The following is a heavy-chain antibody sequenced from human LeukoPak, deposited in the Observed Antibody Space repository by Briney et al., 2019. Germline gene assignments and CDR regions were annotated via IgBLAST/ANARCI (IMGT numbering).Heavy chain of an antibody. CDR1: GFTFSSYG. V-gene: IGHV3-33*06. D-gene: IGHD3-10*01. CDR3: AKAGSGGPYYFDH. CDR2: IWYDGSNK. J-gene: IGHJ4*02. Sequence: GGSLRLSCAASGFTFSSYGMHWVRQAPGKGLEWVAVIWYDGSNKYYADSVKGRFTISRDNSKNTLYLQMNSLRAEDTAVYYCAKAGSGGPYYFDHWGQGTLVTVSS.